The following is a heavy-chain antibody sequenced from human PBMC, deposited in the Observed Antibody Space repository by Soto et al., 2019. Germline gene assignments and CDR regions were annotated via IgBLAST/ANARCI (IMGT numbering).Heavy chain of an antibody. CDR3: ARVTSPDAVGAPNY. D-gene: IGHD1-26*01. CDR1: GYTFTSYA. CDR2: INAGNGNT. V-gene: IGHV1-3*01. Sequence: QVQLVQSGAEVKKPGASVKVSCKASGYTFTSYAIHWVRQAPGPRLEWMGWINAGNGNTRYSQKFQGRLTITRDTSASTVYMELSGLRSEDTAVYYCARVTSPDAVGAPNYWGQGTLVTVSS. J-gene: IGHJ4*02.